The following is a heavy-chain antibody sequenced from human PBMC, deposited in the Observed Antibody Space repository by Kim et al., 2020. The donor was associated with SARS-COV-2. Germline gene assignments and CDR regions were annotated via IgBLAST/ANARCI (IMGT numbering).Heavy chain of an antibody. CDR2: MNPNSGNT. Sequence: ASVKVSCKASGYTFTSYDINWVRQATGQGLEWMGWMNPNSGNTGYAQKFQGRVTMTRNTSISTAYMELSSLRAEDTAVYYCARTPSPYCSSTSCYRFGYFYYYYGMDVWGQGTTVTVSS. J-gene: IGHJ6*02. CDR1: GYTFTSYD. D-gene: IGHD2-2*01. V-gene: IGHV1-8*01. CDR3: ARTPSPYCSSTSCYRFGYFYYYYGMDV.